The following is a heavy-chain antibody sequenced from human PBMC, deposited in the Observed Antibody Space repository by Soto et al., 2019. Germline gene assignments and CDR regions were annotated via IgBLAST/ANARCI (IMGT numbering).Heavy chain of an antibody. CDR3: AKDGKVFITYFDY. CDR2: ISYDGSNK. Sequence: QVQLVESGGGVVQPGRSLRLSCAASGFTFSSYGMHWVRQAPGKGLEWVAVISYDGSNKYYADSVKGRFTISRDNSKNSLNLKMNSLRAEDKAVYYCAKDGKVFITYFDYWGQGTLVSVSS. J-gene: IGHJ4*02. D-gene: IGHD3-22*01. V-gene: IGHV3-30*18. CDR1: GFTFSSYG.